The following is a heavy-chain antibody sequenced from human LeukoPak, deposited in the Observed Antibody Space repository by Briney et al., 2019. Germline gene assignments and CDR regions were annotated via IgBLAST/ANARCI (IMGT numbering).Heavy chain of an antibody. CDR2: IYPGDSDT. V-gene: IGHV5-51*01. D-gene: IGHD2-15*01. CDR3: ARQGGTHMQALLDC. Sequence: GESLQFSCKGSAYSFTSYWIGGVRQMPAKGLEWMGIIYPGDSDTRFNPSFQGQVTISGDKANSTAYLQWSSRKASDTAMYYWARQGGTHMQALLDCWGQGTLVTVSS. J-gene: IGHJ4*02. CDR1: AYSFTSYW.